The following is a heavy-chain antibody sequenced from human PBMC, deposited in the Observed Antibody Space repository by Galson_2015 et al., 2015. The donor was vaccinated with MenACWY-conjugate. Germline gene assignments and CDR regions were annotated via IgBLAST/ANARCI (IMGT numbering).Heavy chain of an antibody. V-gene: IGHV3-74*01. Sequence: SLKLSCEASGFTFNNYWIRWVRQPPGQGLEWISYIKADGSFSNYADSVKGRFTISTDNAKNMVYLQMDGLGDEDTAVYFCARDNNWSFDSWGQGTLVTVSS. CDR1: GFTFNNYW. CDR3: ARDNNWSFDS. D-gene: IGHD1-1*01. J-gene: IGHJ4*02. CDR2: IKADGSFS.